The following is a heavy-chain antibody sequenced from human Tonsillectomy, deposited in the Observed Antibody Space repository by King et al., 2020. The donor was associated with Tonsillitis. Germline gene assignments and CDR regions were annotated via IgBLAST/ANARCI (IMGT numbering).Heavy chain of an antibody. CDR1: GFSFSDSA. Sequence: VQLVESGGGLVQPGGSLKVSCAASGFSFSDSAMHWVRQASGKGLEWIGYVRTKANNYATACAASVEGRFTFSRDDSKNTAYLQMNSLRAEDTAVYYCAKGTYFSQYCTSTSCYSYKSYGMDVWGQGTTVTVSS. CDR3: AKGTYFSQYCTSTSCYSYKSYGMDV. V-gene: IGHV3-73*02. CDR2: VRTKANNYAT. J-gene: IGHJ6*02. D-gene: IGHD2-2*01.